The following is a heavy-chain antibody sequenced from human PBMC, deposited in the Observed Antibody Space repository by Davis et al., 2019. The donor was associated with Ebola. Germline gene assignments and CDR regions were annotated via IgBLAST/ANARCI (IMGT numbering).Heavy chain of an antibody. CDR1: GYTFTSYG. Sequence: ASVKVSCKASGYTFTSYGISWVRQAPGQGLEWMGWISAYNGNTNYAQKLQGRVTMTTDTSTSTAYMELRSLRSDDTAVYYCARGRQAVLVPAATFDYWGQGTLVTVSS. CDR3: ARGRQAVLVPAATFDY. V-gene: IGHV1-18*04. D-gene: IGHD2-2*01. J-gene: IGHJ4*02. CDR2: ISAYNGNT.